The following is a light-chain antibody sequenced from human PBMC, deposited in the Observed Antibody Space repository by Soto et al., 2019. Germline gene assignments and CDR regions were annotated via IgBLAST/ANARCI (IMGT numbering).Light chain of an antibody. CDR1: QSVTTN. V-gene: IGKV3-15*01. CDR2: DSS. J-gene: IGKJ1*01. Sequence: EIVMTQSPATLSVSPGESATLSCWASQSVTTNLAWYQQKPGQAPRLLIYDSSTRATGIPARFSGSGSGTDFTLTISSVQSEDFAVYYCQQYENWPPWTFGQGTKVEI. CDR3: QQYENWPPWT.